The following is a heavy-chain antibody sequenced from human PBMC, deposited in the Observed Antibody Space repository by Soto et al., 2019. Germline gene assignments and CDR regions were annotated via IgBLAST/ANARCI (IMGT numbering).Heavy chain of an antibody. J-gene: IGHJ4*02. D-gene: IGHD3-3*01. CDR1: SGSISSSNW. Sequence: LSLTCAVSSGSISSSNWWSWVRQPPGKGLEWIGEIYHSGSTNYNPSLKSRVTISVDKSKNQFSLKLSSVTAADTAVYYCASFGDFWSGYYDYWGQGTLVTVSS. V-gene: IGHV4-4*02. CDR2: IYHSGST. CDR3: ASFGDFWSGYYDY.